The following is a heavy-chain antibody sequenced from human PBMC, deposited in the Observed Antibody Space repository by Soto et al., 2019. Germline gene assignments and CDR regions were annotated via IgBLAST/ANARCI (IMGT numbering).Heavy chain of an antibody. J-gene: IGHJ4*02. D-gene: IGHD3-10*01. CDR1: GGSISSGDYY. CDR2: IYYSGST. CDR3: ARGGGYGSGSYYTSYYFDY. Sequence: SETLSLTCTVSGGSISSGDYYWSWIRQPPGKGLEWIGYIYYSGSTYYNRSLKSRVTISVDTSKNQFSLKLSSVTAAATAVYYCARGGGYGSGSYYTSYYFDYWGQGTLVTVSS. V-gene: IGHV4-30-4*01.